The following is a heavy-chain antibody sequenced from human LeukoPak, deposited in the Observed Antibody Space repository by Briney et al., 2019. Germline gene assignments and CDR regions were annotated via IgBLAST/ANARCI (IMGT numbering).Heavy chain of an antibody. CDR2: IYSGGST. D-gene: IGHD6-6*01. CDR1: GFTVSSNY. J-gene: IGHJ4*02. CDR3: ARDPPPYSSSSVGDY. Sequence: GGSLRLSCAASGFTVSSNYMSWVRQAPGKGLEWVSVIYSGGSTYYADSVKGRFTISRDNSKNTLYLQMNSLRAEDTAVYYCARDPPPYSSSSVGDYWGQGTLVTVSS. V-gene: IGHV3-66*02.